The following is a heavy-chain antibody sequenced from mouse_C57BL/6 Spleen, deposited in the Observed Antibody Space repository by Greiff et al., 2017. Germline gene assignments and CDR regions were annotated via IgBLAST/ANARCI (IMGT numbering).Heavy chain of an antibody. V-gene: IGHV1-82*01. CDR2: IYPGDGDT. D-gene: IGHD1-1*01. J-gene: IGHJ4*01. CDR3: ASLRYYAMDY. Sequence: QVQLKQSGPELVKPGASVKISCKASGYAFSSSWMNWVKQRPGKGLEWIGRIYPGDGDTNYNGKFKGKATLTADKSSSTAYMQLSSLTSEDSAVYFCASLRYYAMDYWGQGTSVTVSS. CDR1: GYAFSSSW.